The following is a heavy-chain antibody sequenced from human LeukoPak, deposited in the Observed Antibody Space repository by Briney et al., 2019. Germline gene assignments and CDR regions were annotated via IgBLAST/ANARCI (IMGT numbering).Heavy chain of an antibody. CDR1: GYTFTGYY. CDR3: ARDLEYYDSSLCLGY. D-gene: IGHD3-22*01. CDR2: INPNSGGT. J-gene: IGHJ4*02. V-gene: IGHV1-2*02. Sequence: ASVTVSCKASGYTFTGYYMHWVRQAPGQGLEWMGWINPNSGGTNYAQKFQGRVTVTRDTSISTAYMELSRLRSDDTAVYYCARDLEYYDSSLCLGYWGQGTLVTVSS.